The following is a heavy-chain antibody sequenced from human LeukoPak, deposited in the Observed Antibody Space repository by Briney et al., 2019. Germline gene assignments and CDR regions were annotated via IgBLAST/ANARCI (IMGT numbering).Heavy chain of an antibody. CDR3: AGRGSSSYNFDM. V-gene: IGHV4-61*02. CDR2: IYTSGGT. D-gene: IGHD2-2*02. Sequence: SQTLSLTCTVSGGSITNLDYYWTWIRQPAGQRLEWIRRIYTSGGTNYNPSLKSRITMSVDRSKNEISLHLASLSAADTALYYCAGRGSSSYNFDMWGSGTFVTVSS. CDR1: GGSITNLDYY. J-gene: IGHJ3*02.